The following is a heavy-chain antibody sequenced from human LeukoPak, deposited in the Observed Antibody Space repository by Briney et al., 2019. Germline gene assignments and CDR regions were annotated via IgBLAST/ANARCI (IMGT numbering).Heavy chain of an antibody. V-gene: IGHV4-34*01. D-gene: IGHD5-18*01. CDR2: INHSGST. J-gene: IGHJ4*02. CDR3: ARALGYSYGQYYFDY. Sequence: KTSETLSLTCAVYGGSFSGYYWSWIRQPPGKGLEWIGEINHSGSTNYNPSLKSRVTISVDTSKNQFSLKLSSVTAADTAVYYCARALGYSYGQYYFDYWGQGTLVTVSS. CDR1: GGSFSGYY.